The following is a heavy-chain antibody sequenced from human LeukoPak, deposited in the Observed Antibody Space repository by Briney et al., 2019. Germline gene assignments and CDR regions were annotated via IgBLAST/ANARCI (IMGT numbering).Heavy chain of an antibody. CDR3: AREEPVGYCSGGSCPDAFDI. J-gene: IGHJ3*02. D-gene: IGHD2-15*01. Sequence: SETLSLTYTVSGGPIRSYYWSWIRQPPTKGLEWMGYIHYNGSNNYNPSLKSRVTISVGTSKNQFSLKLSSVTAADTAVYYCAREEPVGYCSGGSCPDAFDIWGQGTMVTVSS. CDR2: IHYNGSN. V-gene: IGHV4-59*12. CDR1: GGPIRSYY.